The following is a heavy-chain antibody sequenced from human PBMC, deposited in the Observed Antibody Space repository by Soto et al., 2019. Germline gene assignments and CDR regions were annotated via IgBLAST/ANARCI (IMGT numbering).Heavy chain of an antibody. V-gene: IGHV1-69*01. CDR2: IIPISGTA. CDR1: GGTFSSYA. J-gene: IGHJ6*02. D-gene: IGHD2-2*01. Sequence: QVQLVQSGAEVKKPGSSVKVSCKASGGTFSSYAISWVRQAPGQGLEWMGGIIPISGTANYAQKFQGSVMITADESTSTAYMELSSLRSEDTAVYYCARSQGSSTSLEIYYYYYYGRDVWGQGNTVTVSS. CDR3: ARSQGSSTSLEIYYYYYYGRDV.